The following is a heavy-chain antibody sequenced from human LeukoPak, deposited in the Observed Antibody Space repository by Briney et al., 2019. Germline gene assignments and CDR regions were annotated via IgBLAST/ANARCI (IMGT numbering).Heavy chain of an antibody. Sequence: GGSLRLSCAASGFTFSDYYMSWIRQAPGKGLEWVSYISSSGSTIYYADSVKGRFTISRDNAKNTLYLQMNRLRADDTAVYYCARDRSQEFDPWGQGTLVTVSS. D-gene: IGHD3-10*01. V-gene: IGHV3-11*04. CDR3: ARDRSQEFDP. CDR1: GFTFSDYY. CDR2: ISSSGSTI. J-gene: IGHJ5*02.